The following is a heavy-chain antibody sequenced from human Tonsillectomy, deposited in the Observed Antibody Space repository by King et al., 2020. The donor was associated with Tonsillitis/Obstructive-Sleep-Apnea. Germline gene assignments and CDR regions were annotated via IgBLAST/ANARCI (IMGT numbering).Heavy chain of an antibody. CDR2: IWYDGVNK. J-gene: IGHJ4*02. V-gene: IGHV3-33*01. Sequence: VQLVESGGGVVQPGRARRLSCAASGFPFSGFGIHWVRQAPGKGLEWLAVIWYDGVNKYDADSVKGRFTFSRDNSKNTLYLQMNSLRAEDTAMYYCARGYCSGNSCYTTYYFDYWGQGALVTVSS. CDR3: ARGYCSGNSCYTTYYFDY. D-gene: IGHD2-2*02. CDR1: GFPFSGFG.